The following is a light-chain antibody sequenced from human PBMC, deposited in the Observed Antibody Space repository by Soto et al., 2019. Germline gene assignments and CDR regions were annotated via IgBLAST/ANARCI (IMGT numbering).Light chain of an antibody. J-gene: IGKJ1*01. CDR2: GAS. CDR3: QQYINSRWT. CDR1: QTVASNY. V-gene: IGKV3-20*01. Sequence: EIVLTQSPGTMSLSPGERATLSCRATQTVASNYFAWYQQKPGQAPRLLMNGASSRATGGPDRFSGSGSGTDFTLTISRLEPEEFAVYYCQQYINSRWTFGQGTKVDI.